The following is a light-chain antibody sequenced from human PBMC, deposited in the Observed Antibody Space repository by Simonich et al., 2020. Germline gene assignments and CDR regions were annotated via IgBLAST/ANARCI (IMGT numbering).Light chain of an antibody. J-gene: IGKJ2*01. CDR1: QSVLYSSNNKNY. CDR3: QQYYSTPYT. CDR2: WAS. Sequence: DIVMTQSPDSLSVSLGERATINCKSSQSVLYSSNNKNYLAWYQQKPGQPPKLPIYWASTRESGVPDRFSGRGSGTDFTLPISSLQAEDVAVYYCQQYYSTPYTFGQGTKLEIK. V-gene: IGKV4-1*01.